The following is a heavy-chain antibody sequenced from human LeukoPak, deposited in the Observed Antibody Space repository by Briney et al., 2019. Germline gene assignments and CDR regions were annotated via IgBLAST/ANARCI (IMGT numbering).Heavy chain of an antibody. CDR2: ISSSSSTI. D-gene: IGHD3-3*01. V-gene: IGHV3-48*04. CDR1: GFTFSTYS. J-gene: IGHJ4*02. Sequence: GGSLRLSCVVSGFTFSTYSMNWVRQAPGKGLEWVSYISSSSSTIYYADSVKGRFTISRDNAKNSLYLQMNSLRVEDTAVYYCAKDLRSYDFWSGYPCDYWGQGTLVTVSS. CDR3: AKDLRSYDFWSGYPCDY.